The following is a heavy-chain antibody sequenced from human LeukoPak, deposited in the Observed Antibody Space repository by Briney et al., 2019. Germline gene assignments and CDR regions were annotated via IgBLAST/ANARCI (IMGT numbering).Heavy chain of an antibody. CDR1: GFTFDDYA. V-gene: IGHV3-9*01. D-gene: IGHD5-12*01. Sequence: GGSLRLSCAASGFTFDDYAMHWVRQAPGKGLEWVPGISWNSGSIGYADSVKGRFTISRDNAKNSLYLQMNSLRAEDTALYYCAKDIGGFGAFDIWGQGTMVTVSS. CDR2: ISWNSGSI. J-gene: IGHJ3*02. CDR3: AKDIGGFGAFDI.